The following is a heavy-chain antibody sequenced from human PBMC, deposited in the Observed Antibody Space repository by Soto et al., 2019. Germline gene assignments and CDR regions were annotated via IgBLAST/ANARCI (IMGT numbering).Heavy chain of an antibody. CDR2: IWYDGSNK. CDR1: GFTFSSYG. Sequence: QVQLVESGGGVVQPGRSLRLSCAASGFTFSSYGMHWVRQAPGKGLEWVAVIWYDGSNKYYADSVKGRFTISRDNSKNTLYLQMNSLRAEDTAVYYCAAKDPRYFDWLVDYWGQGTLVTVSS. V-gene: IGHV3-33*01. CDR3: AAKDPRYFDWLVDY. J-gene: IGHJ4*02. D-gene: IGHD3-9*01.